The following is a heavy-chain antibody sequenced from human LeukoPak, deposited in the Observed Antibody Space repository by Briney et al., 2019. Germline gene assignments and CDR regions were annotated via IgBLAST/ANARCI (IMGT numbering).Heavy chain of an antibody. J-gene: IGHJ3*02. CDR1: GGSFSGYY. D-gene: IGHD4-17*01. V-gene: IGHV4-34*01. CDR2: INHSGST. Sequence: SETLSLTCAVYGGSFSGYYWSWIRQPPGKGLEWIGEINHSGSTNYNPFLKSRVTISVDTSKNQFSLKLSSVTAADTAVYYCAWAYGDYDAFDIWGQGTMVTVSS. CDR3: AWAYGDYDAFDI.